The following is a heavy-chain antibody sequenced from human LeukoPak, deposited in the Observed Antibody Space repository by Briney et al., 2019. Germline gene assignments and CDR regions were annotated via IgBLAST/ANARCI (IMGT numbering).Heavy chain of an antibody. CDR3: ARGSSNVAARNNWFDP. D-gene: IGHD6-6*01. Sequence: GGSLRLSCAASGVTFSGYDMNWVRQAPGKGLEWVSSISGSSSYIYYADSMKGRFTISRDNGKNSLYLQMNSLRAEDTAVYFCARGSSNVAARNNWFDPWGQGTLVTVSS. V-gene: IGHV3-21*01. J-gene: IGHJ5*02. CDR2: ISGSSSYI. CDR1: GVTFSGYD.